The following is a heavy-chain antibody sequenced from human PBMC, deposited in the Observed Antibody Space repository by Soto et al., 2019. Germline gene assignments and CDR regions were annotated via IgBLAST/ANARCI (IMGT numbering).Heavy chain of an antibody. CDR1: GFTFSSYA. D-gene: IGHD3-10*01. Sequence: PGGSLRLSCAASGFTFSSYAMSWVHQAPGKGLEWVSAISGSGGSTYYADSVKGRFTISRDNSKNTLYLQMNSLRAEDTAVYYCAKAIRSGSYPFYFDYWGQGTLVTVSS. V-gene: IGHV3-23*01. J-gene: IGHJ4*02. CDR2: ISGSGGST. CDR3: AKAIRSGSYPFYFDY.